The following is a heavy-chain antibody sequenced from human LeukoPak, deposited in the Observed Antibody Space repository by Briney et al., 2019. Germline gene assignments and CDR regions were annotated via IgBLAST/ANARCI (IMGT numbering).Heavy chain of an antibody. CDR1: GFTLSNYW. CDR3: GRELDWLPTLDY. Sequence: PVGSLRLSCAASGFTLSNYWMHWVRPPPGKGLVWVARINSDGSSTRYADSVKGRFTISRDNAKNTLYLQVNSLRAEDTAVYYCGRELDWLPTLDYWGQGTLVTVSS. J-gene: IGHJ4*02. D-gene: IGHD3-9*01. CDR2: INSDGSST. V-gene: IGHV3-74*01.